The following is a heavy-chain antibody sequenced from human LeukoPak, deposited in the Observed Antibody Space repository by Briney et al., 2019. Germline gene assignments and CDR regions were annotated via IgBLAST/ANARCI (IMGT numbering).Heavy chain of an antibody. CDR1: GYTFTSYY. CDR3: ARGPPTYYYDSSGYYGNWFDP. J-gene: IGHJ5*02. CDR2: ISAYNGNT. V-gene: IGHV1-18*04. Sequence: ASVKVSCKASGYTFTSYYMHWVRQAPGQGLEWMGWISAYNGNTNYAQKLQGRVTMTTDTSTSTAYMELRSLRSDDTAVYYCARGPPTYYYDSSGYYGNWFDPWGQGTLVTVSS. D-gene: IGHD3-22*01.